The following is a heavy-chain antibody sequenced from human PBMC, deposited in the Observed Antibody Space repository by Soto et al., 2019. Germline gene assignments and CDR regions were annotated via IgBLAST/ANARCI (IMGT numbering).Heavy chain of an antibody. CDR3: ARYSSAALFDR. CDR2: IYYSGST. Sequence: WIRQHPGKGLEWIGYIYYSGSTYYNPSLKSRVTISVDTSKNQFSLKLSSVTAADTAVYYCARYSSAALFDRWGQGTLVTVSS. V-gene: IGHV4-31*02. D-gene: IGHD2-21*01. J-gene: IGHJ5*02.